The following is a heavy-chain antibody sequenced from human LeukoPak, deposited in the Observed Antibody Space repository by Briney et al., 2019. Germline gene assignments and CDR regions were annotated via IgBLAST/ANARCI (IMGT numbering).Heavy chain of an antibody. CDR2: ISSSSSYI. V-gene: IGHV3-21*01. D-gene: IGHD4-17*01. CDR3: ARSGATVTTPPYYYYYYMDV. J-gene: IGHJ6*03. CDR1: GFTFSSYS. Sequence: GSLRLSCAASGFTFSSYSMNWVRQAPGKGLEWVSSISSSSSYIYYADSVKGRFTISRDNAKNSLYLQMNSLRAEDTAVYYCARSGATVTTPPYYYYYYMDVWGKGTTVTVSS.